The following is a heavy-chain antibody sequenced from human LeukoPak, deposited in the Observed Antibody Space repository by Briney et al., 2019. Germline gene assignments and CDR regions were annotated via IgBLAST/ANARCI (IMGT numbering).Heavy chain of an antibody. CDR3: ARPLIAVAVHFDY. Sequence: GGSLRLSCAASGFTFSSYWMSWVRQAPGKGLEWVANIKQDGSEKYYVDSVKGRFTISRDNAKNSLYLQMNSLRAEDTAVYYCARPLIAVAVHFDYWGQGTLVTVSS. CDR2: IKQDGSEK. J-gene: IGHJ4*02. CDR1: GFTFSSYW. V-gene: IGHV3-7*01. D-gene: IGHD6-19*01.